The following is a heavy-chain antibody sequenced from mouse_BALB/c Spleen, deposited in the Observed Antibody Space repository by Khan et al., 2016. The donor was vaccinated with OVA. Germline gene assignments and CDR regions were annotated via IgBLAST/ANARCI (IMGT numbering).Heavy chain of an antibody. V-gene: IGHV1S137*01. Sequence: QVQLQQSGAELVRPGVSVKISCKGSGYTFTDYAMHWVKQSHAKSLEWIGVISTHYGDASYNQKFKGKATMTVDKSSSTAYMELARLTSEDSAVHYCARGSGGYRFAYWGQGTLVTVSA. D-gene: IGHD1-3*01. CDR2: ISTHYGDA. J-gene: IGHJ3*01. CDR3: ARGSGGYRFAY. CDR1: GYTFTDYA.